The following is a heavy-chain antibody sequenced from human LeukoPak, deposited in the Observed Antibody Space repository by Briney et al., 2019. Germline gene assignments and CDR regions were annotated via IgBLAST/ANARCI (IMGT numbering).Heavy chain of an antibody. D-gene: IGHD3-10*01. CDR3: ARALMVRGQNSRGMDV. Sequence: PGGSLRLSCAASGFTFSSYSMNWVRQAPGKGLEWVSSISSSSSYIYYADSVKGRFTISRDNAKNSLYLQMNSLRAEDTAVCYCARALMVRGQNSRGMDVWGQGTTVTVSS. CDR2: ISSSSSYI. J-gene: IGHJ6*02. CDR1: GFTFSSYS. V-gene: IGHV3-21*01.